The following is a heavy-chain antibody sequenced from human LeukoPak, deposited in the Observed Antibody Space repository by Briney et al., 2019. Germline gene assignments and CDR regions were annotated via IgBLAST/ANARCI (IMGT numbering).Heavy chain of an antibody. D-gene: IGHD2-21*01. CDR3: AKIGGRVVY. J-gene: IGHJ4*02. CDR1: GFTFSSYA. V-gene: IGHV3-30*04. CDR2: ISYDGSNK. Sequence: GGSLRPSCAASGFTFSSYAMHWVRQAPGKGLEWVAVISYDGSNKYYADSVKGRFTISRDNSKNTLYLQMNSLRAEDTAVYYCAKIGGRVVYWGQGALVTVSS.